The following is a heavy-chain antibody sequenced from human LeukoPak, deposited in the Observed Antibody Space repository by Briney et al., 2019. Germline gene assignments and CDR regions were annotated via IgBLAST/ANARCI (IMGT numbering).Heavy chain of an antibody. J-gene: IGHJ2*01. CDR2: ISSSGRII. CDR3: ARGGYGDYDPGDWYFDL. D-gene: IGHD4-17*01. V-gene: IGHV3-11*01. Sequence: GGSLRLSCAGSRFTFSDYYMSWIRQAPGKGLEWVSYISSSGRIIYCTDSVKGRFTISRDNAKKSLYLQMNSLRAEDTAVYYCARGGYGDYDPGDWYFDLWGRGALVTVSS. CDR1: RFTFSDYY.